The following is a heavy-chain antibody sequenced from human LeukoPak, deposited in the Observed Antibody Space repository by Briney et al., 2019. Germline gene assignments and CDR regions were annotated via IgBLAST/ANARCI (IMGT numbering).Heavy chain of an antibody. Sequence: GGSLRLPCAASGFAFTTYWMTWIRQAPGKELEWVANINLDGNEVHYVDSLKDRFTISRDNARNSLYLQMNSLRAEDTAVYYCASGRHDFVHWGHGTLVTVSS. CDR1: GFAFTTYW. D-gene: IGHD3-16*01. J-gene: IGHJ4*01. V-gene: IGHV3-7*01. CDR3: ASGRHDFVH. CDR2: INLDGNEV.